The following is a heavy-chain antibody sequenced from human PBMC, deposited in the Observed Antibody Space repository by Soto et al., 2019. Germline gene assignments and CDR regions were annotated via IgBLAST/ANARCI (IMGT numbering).Heavy chain of an antibody. Sequence: SETLSLTCTVSGGSIRSDGYYWSWIRQRPGKGLEWIGYIYYSGSTYYNPSLKSRVTISVDTSKNQFSLKLSSVTAADTAVYYCARVEVVSKYNIHSFALYYFDYWGQGTLVTVSS. CDR1: GGSIRSDGYY. CDR3: ARVEVVSKYNIHSFALYYFDY. V-gene: IGHV4-31*03. J-gene: IGHJ4*02. CDR2: IYYSGST. D-gene: IGHD3-9*01.